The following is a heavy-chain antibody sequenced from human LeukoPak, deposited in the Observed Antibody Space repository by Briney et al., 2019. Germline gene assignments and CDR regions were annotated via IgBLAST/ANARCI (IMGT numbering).Heavy chain of an antibody. J-gene: IGHJ5*02. CDR3: ARLREVGFDP. CDR1: GGSISSSGYY. V-gene: IGHV4-39*01. Sequence: KSSETLSLTCTVSGGSISSSGYYWGWIRQPPGKGLEWIGSIYYSGSTYYNPSLKSRVTISVDTSKNQFSLKLSSVTAADTAVYYCARLREVGFDPWGQGTLVTVSS. CDR2: IYYSGST. D-gene: IGHD3-16*01.